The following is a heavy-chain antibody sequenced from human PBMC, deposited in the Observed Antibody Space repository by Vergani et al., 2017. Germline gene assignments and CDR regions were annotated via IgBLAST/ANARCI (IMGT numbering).Heavy chain of an antibody. CDR3: ARDYPYCGGDCYYLDY. Sequence: QVQLVQSGAEVKKPGSSVKVSCKASGGTFSSYTISWVRQAPGQGLEWMGRIIPILGIANYAQKFQGRVTITADKSTSTAYMELSSLRSEDTAVYYCARDYPYCGGDCYYLDYWGQGTLVTVSS. V-gene: IGHV1-69*08. CDR1: GGTFSSYT. D-gene: IGHD2-21*02. CDR2: IIPILGIA. J-gene: IGHJ4*02.